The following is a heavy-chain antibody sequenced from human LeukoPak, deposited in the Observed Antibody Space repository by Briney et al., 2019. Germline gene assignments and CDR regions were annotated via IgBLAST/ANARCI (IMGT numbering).Heavy chain of an antibody. Sequence: QPGGSLRLSCAASGFTFTDSAMHWVRQASGKGLEWVGRIRNKPNNYATAYAASVKGRFTISRDDSKNTAFLQMNSLETEDTAVYYCTRRPFGGNASPYWYFDLWGRGTLVTVSS. CDR2: IRNKPNNYAT. J-gene: IGHJ2*01. CDR3: TRRPFGGNASPYWYFDL. CDR1: GFTFTDSA. D-gene: IGHD4-23*01. V-gene: IGHV3-73*01.